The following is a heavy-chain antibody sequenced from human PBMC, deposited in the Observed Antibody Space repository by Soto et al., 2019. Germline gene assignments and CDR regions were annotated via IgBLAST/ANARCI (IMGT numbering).Heavy chain of an antibody. Sequence: QVQLVQSGAEVKKPGASVKVSCKASGYTFTSYGISWVRQAPGQGLEWMGWISAYNGNTNYAQKLQGRVTMTTDTSTSTAYMELRSLRSDDTAVYYCARASTVQNSSGYLTIHDGWFDPWGQGTLVTVSS. J-gene: IGHJ5*02. V-gene: IGHV1-18*01. CDR1: GYTFTSYG. CDR3: ARASTVQNSSGYLTIHDGWFDP. CDR2: ISAYNGNT. D-gene: IGHD3-22*01.